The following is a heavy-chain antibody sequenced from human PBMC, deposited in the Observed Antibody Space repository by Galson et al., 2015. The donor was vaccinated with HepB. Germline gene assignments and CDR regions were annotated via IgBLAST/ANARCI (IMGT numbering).Heavy chain of an antibody. CDR3: ARGSDWSRFDY. J-gene: IGHJ4*02. V-gene: IGHV1-69*13. D-gene: IGHD3-9*01. CDR1: GGTFSNYA. CDR2: IVPIYGTS. Sequence: SVKVSCKASGGTFSNYAVSWVRQAPGQGLEWMGGIVPIYGTSNYAQKFQDRVSISADGSTTIVFMEVSSLRSEDTAVYYCARGSDWSRFDYWGQGTLVTVSS.